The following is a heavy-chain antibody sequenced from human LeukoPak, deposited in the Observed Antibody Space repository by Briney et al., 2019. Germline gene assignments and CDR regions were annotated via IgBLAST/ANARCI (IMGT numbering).Heavy chain of an antibody. Sequence: SETLSLTCTVSGGSISSYYWSWIRQPAGKGLEWIGRIYTSGSTNYNPSLRSRVTMSVDTSKNQFSLKLSSVTAADTAVYYSASPYPSGRALNYWGQGTLVTVSS. V-gene: IGHV4-4*07. J-gene: IGHJ4*02. CDR1: GGSISSYY. CDR2: IYTSGST. CDR3: ASPYPSGRALNY.